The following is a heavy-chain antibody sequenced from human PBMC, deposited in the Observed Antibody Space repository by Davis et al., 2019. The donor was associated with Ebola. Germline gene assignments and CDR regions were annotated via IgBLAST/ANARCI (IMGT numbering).Heavy chain of an antibody. Sequence: PGGSLRLSCAASGFTFRSDRMHWVRQAPGKGLVWVSRINSDGSATSYAESVKGRFTVSRDNAKNTLYLQMNSLRAEDTAVYFCARDRAYSQDYWGQGTLVTVSS. CDR2: INSDGSAT. D-gene: IGHD4-11*01. CDR1: GFTFRSDR. J-gene: IGHJ4*02. V-gene: IGHV3-74*01. CDR3: ARDRAYSQDY.